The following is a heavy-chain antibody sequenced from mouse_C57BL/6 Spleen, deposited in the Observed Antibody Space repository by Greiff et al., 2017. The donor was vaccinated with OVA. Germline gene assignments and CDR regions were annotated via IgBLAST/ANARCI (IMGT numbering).Heavy chain of an antibody. J-gene: IGHJ3*01. D-gene: IGHD3-2*02. CDR2: INPSNGGT. Sequence: VKLQQPGTELVKPGASVKLSCKASGYTFTSYWMHWVKQRPGQGLEWIGNINPSNGGTNYNEKFKSKATLTVDKSSSTAYMQLSSLTSEDSAVYYCARGGTAQAKTWFAYWGQGTLVTVSA. CDR1: GYTFTSYW. CDR3: ARGGTAQAKTWFAY. V-gene: IGHV1-53*01.